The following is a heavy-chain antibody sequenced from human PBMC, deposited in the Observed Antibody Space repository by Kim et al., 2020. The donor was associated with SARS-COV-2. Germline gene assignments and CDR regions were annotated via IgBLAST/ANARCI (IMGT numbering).Heavy chain of an antibody. CDR3: ARDLRGYSGYDSGDY. CDR1: DGSISSSNW. CDR2: IYHSGST. V-gene: IGHV4-4*02. J-gene: IGHJ4*02. D-gene: IGHD5-12*01. Sequence: SETLSLTCAVSDGSISSSNWWSWVRQPPGKGLEWIGEIYHSGSTNYNPSLKSRVTISVDKSKNQFSLKLSSVTAADTAVYYSARDLRGYSGYDSGDYWGQGTLVTVSS.